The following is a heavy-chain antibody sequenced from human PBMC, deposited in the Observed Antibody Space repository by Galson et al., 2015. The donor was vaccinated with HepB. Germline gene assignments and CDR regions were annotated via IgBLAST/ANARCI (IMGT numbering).Heavy chain of an antibody. CDR3: VANQYAPGSYFFFHF. CDR2: TWSDGSKK. CDR1: GVTFSSFG. J-gene: IGHJ4*02. D-gene: IGHD3-10*01. Sequence: SLRLSCAASGVTFSSFGMHWVRQAPGKGLEWVAGTWSDGSKKFYADSVQGRFTISRDNSKNRLYLQMNSLRAEDAAIYYCVANQYAPGSYFFFHFWGQGTLVTVSS. V-gene: IGHV3-33*01.